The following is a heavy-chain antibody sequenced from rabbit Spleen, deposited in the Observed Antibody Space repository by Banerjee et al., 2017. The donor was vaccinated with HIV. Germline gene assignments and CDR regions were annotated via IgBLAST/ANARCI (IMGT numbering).Heavy chain of an antibody. D-gene: IGHD2-1*01. Sequence: QQQLVESGGGLVQPGGSLKLSCKASGFDFSSYGVSWVRQAPGKGLEWIGYIDPVFGTTYYASWVNGRFTISSHNAQNTLYLQLNSLTAADTATHFCAKFVNNDYADLWGQGTLVTVS. CDR1: GFDFSSYG. V-gene: IGHV1S47*01. CDR3: AKFVNNDYADL. CDR2: IDPVFGTT. J-gene: IGHJ3*01.